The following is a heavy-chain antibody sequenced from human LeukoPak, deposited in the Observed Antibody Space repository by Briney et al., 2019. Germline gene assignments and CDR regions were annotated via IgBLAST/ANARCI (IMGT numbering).Heavy chain of an antibody. CDR1: GXTFSXCX. D-gene: IGHD6-19*01. V-gene: IGHV3-23*01. CDR2: XXGSGGST. Sequence: GGXXRLSCAASGXTFSXCXXXXVRQAPGKGLEWVSXXXGSGGSTXXXXSLXXXFXXXRXNSENTLYLQMNSLRAEDTAVYFCVKDQVAGRDYWGQGTLVTVSS. CDR3: VKDQVAGRDY. J-gene: IGHJ4*02.